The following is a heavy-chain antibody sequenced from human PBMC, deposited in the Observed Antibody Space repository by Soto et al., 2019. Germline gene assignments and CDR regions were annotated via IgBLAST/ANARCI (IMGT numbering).Heavy chain of an antibody. CDR2: IKQDGSAE. CDR1: GFLFTNYF. J-gene: IGHJ5*02. CDR3: VRDFRGVESPYNWFAP. Sequence: EVQLVESGGRLVQPGGSLKLSCAASGFLFTNYFISWVRQAPGKGLEWVANIKQDGSAEYYLDSVKGRFAISRDNTKNSLFLQMNSLRAEDTAVYYCVRDFRGVESPYNWFAPWGQGTLVTVSS. D-gene: IGHD3-3*01. V-gene: IGHV3-7*01.